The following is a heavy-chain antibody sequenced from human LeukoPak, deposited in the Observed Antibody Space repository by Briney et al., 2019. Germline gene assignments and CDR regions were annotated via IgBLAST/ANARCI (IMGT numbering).Heavy chain of an antibody. V-gene: IGHV3-21*01. CDR1: GFTFSSYS. CDR3: ARERGGWNFDAFDI. D-gene: IGHD1-7*01. J-gene: IGHJ3*02. CDR2: ISSSSSYI. Sequence: GGSLRLSCAASGFTFSSYSMNWVRQAPGKGLEWVSSISSSSSYIYYADSVKGRFTISRDNAKNSLYLQMNSLRAEDTAVYYCARERGGWNFDAFDIWGQGTMVTVSS.